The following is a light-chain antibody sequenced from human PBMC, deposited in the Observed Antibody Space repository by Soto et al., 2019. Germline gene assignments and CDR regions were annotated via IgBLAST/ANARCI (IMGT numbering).Light chain of an antibody. CDR2: GAS. CDR3: PQYGSSGT. J-gene: IGKJ1*01. CDR1: QSLRSN. Sequence: GTRSLCRVGVSPLACRASQSLRSNLAWYQQKPGQAPRLLIYGASNRATGIPDRFSGSGSGTDVTLTITRLEPEDFAVNYCPQYGSSGTFGQGTKVDIK. V-gene: IGKV3-20*01.